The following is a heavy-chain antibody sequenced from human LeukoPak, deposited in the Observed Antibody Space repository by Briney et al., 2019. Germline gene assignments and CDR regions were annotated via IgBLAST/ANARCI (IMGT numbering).Heavy chain of an antibody. D-gene: IGHD6-13*01. V-gene: IGHV3-48*03. CDR3: IPPAAGLRRTISTEYFQH. CDR2: ISGSGETL. J-gene: IGHJ1*01. CDR1: GLTFSSYE. Sequence: GGSLRLSCAAAGLTFSSYEMYWVRQAPGKGLEWVSYISGSGETLYYADSVKGRFTISRDNANKSLYLRMSSLRVEDTAIYYCIPPAAGLRRTISTEYFQHWGQGALVTVSS.